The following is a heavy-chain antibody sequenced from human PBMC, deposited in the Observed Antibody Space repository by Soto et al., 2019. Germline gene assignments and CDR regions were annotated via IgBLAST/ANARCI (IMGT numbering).Heavy chain of an antibody. V-gene: IGHV3-21*01. CDR3: ARVAY. Sequence: GGSLRLSCEASGFTFSGVSMNWVRQVPGKGLEWVASISSASSETWYADSVKGRFIISRDNAQNSLFLQMNTLRPEDSAIYYCARVAYWGPGTQVTVSS. J-gene: IGHJ4*02. CDR1: GFTFSGVS. CDR2: ISSASSET.